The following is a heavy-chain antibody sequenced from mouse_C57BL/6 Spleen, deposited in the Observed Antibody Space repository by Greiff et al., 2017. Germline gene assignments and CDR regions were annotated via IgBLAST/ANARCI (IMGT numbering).Heavy chain of an antibody. D-gene: IGHD3-2*02. CDR3: ARHSSGSGGFAY. J-gene: IGHJ3*01. V-gene: IGHV1-52*01. CDR2: IDPSDSET. Sequence: QVQLQQPGAELVRPGSSVKLSCKASGYTFTSYWMHWVKQRPIQGLEWIGNIDPSDSETHYNQKFKDKATLTVDKSSSTAYMQLSSLTSEDSAVYYCARHSSGSGGFAYWGQGTLVTVSA. CDR1: GYTFTSYW.